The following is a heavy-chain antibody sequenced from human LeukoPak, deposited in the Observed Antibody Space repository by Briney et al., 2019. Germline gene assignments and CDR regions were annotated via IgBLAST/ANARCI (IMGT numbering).Heavy chain of an antibody. CDR2: IWYDGSNK. Sequence: GSLRLSCAASGFTFSSYGMHWVRQAPGKGLEWVAVIWYDGSNKYYADSVKGRFTISRDNAKSSLYLQMNSLRDEDTAVYYCARDMGGYVGNWFDPWGQGTLVTVSS. CDR1: GFTFSSYG. CDR3: ARDMGGYVGNWFDP. D-gene: IGHD5-12*01. J-gene: IGHJ5*02. V-gene: IGHV3-33*01.